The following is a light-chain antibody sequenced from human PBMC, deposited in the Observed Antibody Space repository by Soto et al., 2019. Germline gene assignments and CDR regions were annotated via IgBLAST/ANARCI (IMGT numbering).Light chain of an antibody. Sequence: DIQLTQSPSTLSASVGDRVTITCRASQRISSWLAWYQQKPGKAPNLLIYKTSNLESGVPSRFSGSGSGTEFTLTISSLQPDDFAAYYCQYYNDYCWTFGQGTKVEIK. J-gene: IGKJ1*01. CDR1: QRISSW. CDR2: KTS. V-gene: IGKV1-5*03. CDR3: QYYNDYCWT.